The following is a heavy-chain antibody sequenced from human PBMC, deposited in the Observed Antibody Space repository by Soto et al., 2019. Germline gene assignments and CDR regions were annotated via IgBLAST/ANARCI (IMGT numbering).Heavy chain of an antibody. CDR1: EGTFRXSTYY. CDR2: IFYTRIP. CDR3: ARKPDFPAIIVAGKGYFDY. J-gene: IGHJ4*02. D-gene: IGHD6-19*01. V-gene: IGHV4-39*01. Sequence: PSETLSLTCSLSEGTFRXSTYYWAWIRQPPGGGLDVLGSIFYTRIPYYNPSLESRGTISMNLSETQFSLYLSSVTAADTDVYYCARKPDFPAIIVAGKGYFDYSVQGILVPVSS.